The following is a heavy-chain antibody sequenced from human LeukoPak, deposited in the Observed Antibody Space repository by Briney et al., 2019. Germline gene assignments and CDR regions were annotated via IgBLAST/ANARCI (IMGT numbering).Heavy chain of an antibody. J-gene: IGHJ4*02. V-gene: IGHV3-30*18. Sequence: PGGSLRLSCAASGFTFSSYGMHWVRQAPGKGLEWVAVISYDGSNKYYADSVKGRFTISRDNSKNALYLQMNSLRAEDTAVYYCAKDDSSGSTDYWGQGTLVTVSS. CDR1: GFTFSSYG. CDR3: AKDDSSGSTDY. CDR2: ISYDGSNK. D-gene: IGHD6-19*01.